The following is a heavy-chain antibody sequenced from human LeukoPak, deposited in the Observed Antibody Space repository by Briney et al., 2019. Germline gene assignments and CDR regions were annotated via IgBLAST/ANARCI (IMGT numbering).Heavy chain of an antibody. CDR2: FDPEYGET. V-gene: IGHV1-24*01. Sequence: GASVKVSCKVSGYTLTELSIHWVQRAPGRGLEWMGGFDPEYGETIYAQTIQGRVTMTEDTSADTAYIELTSLTSEDTAVYYCATRSPHSGYDSFDYWGQGTLVTVSS. J-gene: IGHJ4*02. D-gene: IGHD5-12*01. CDR3: ATRSPHSGYDSFDY. CDR1: GYTLTELS.